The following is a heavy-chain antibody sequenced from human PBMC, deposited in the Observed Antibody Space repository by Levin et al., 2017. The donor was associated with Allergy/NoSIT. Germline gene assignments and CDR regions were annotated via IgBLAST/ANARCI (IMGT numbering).Heavy chain of an antibody. CDR3: ARWGYSGYDPPSRWVTNYYYYGMDV. J-gene: IGHJ6*02. D-gene: IGHD5-12*01. Sequence: GGSLRLSCAASGFTFSSYSMNWVRQAPGKGLEWVSSISSSSSYIYYADSVKGRFTISRDNAKNSLYLQMNSLRAEDTAVYYCARWGYSGYDPPSRWVTNYYYYGMDVWGQGTTVTVSS. CDR1: GFTFSSYS. CDR2: ISSSSSYI. V-gene: IGHV3-21*01.